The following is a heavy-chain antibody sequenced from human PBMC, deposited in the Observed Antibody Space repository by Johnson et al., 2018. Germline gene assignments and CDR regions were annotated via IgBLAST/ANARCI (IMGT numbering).Heavy chain of an antibody. J-gene: IGHJ3*01. CDR2: IIPMFDTT. CDR1: GGTFSSYA. V-gene: IGHV1-69*01. Sequence: VQLGESGAEVKKPGSSVEVSCKASGGTFSSYALNWVRQAPGQGLEWMGGIIPMFDTTKYAKKFQGRVTFTADESSTTAYMELSGLTSEDTAIYYCARDGQAFDFWGQGTLVTVSS. CDR3: ARDGQAFDF.